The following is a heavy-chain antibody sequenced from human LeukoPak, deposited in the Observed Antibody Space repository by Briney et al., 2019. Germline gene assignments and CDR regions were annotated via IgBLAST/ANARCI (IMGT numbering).Heavy chain of an antibody. CDR1: GFTFSSYE. Sequence: GGSLRLSCAASGFTFSSYEMNWVRQAPGKGLEWVSYISSSGGTIYYADSVKGRFTISRDNAKNSLYLQMNSLRAEDTAVYYCAGYSWFDPWGQGTLVTVSS. CDR2: ISSSGGTI. V-gene: IGHV3-48*03. D-gene: IGHD5-18*01. J-gene: IGHJ5*02. CDR3: AGYSWFDP.